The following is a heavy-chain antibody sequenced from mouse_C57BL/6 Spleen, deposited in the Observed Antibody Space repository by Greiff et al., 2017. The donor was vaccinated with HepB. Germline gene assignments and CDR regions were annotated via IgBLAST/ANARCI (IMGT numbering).Heavy chain of an antibody. CDR1: GFTFSSYA. CDR2: ISDGGSYT. CDR3: ARDACSSFYYAMDY. V-gene: IGHV5-4*01. Sequence: EVKLMESGGGLVKPGGSLKLSCAASGFTFSSYAMSWVRQTPEKRLEWVATISDGGSYTYYPDNVKGRFTISRDNAKNNLYLQMSHLKSEDTAMYYCARDACSSFYYAMDYWGQGTSVTVSS. D-gene: IGHD1-1*01. J-gene: IGHJ4*01.